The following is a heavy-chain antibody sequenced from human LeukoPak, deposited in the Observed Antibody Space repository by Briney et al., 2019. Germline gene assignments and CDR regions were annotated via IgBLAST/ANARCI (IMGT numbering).Heavy chain of an antibody. CDR3: ARWGTRSYGFDY. Sequence: ASVKVSCKASGYTFTSYYMHWVRQAPGQGLEWMGWINPNSGGTNYAQKFQGRVTMTRDTSISTAYMELSRLRSDDTAVYYCARWGTRSYGFDYWGQGTLVTVSS. V-gene: IGHV1-2*02. D-gene: IGHD1-26*01. CDR1: GYTFTSYY. CDR2: INPNSGGT. J-gene: IGHJ4*02.